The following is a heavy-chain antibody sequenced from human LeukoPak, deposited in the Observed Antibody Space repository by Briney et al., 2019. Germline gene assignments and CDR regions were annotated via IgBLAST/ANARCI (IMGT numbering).Heavy chain of an antibody. D-gene: IGHD5-18*01. CDR2: IYDSGST. CDR3: ATQGGYSYGYYYYMDV. J-gene: IGHJ6*03. CDR1: GVSISSSSYY. Sequence: SETLSLTCAVSGVSISSSSYYWAWIRQPPGKWREWIGTIYDSGSTYYNPSLNRRVTISVDTSKTQFSLKLTSLTAADTAVYYCATQGGYSYGYYYYMDVWGNGTTVTVSS. V-gene: IGHV4-39*01.